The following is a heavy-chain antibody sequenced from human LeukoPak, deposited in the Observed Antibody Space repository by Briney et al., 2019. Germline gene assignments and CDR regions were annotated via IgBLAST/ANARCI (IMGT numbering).Heavy chain of an antibody. CDR2: TYYSGST. CDR1: GGSISSGVYY. Sequence: PSETLSLTCTVSGGSISSGVYYWSWIRQPPGKGLEWIGYTYYSGSTYYNPSLKSRATISVDTSKNQFSLKLTSVTAADTAVYYCARPYYYDSRIDPWGQGTLVTFSS. CDR3: ARPYYYDSRIDP. V-gene: IGHV4-30-4*01. D-gene: IGHD3-22*01. J-gene: IGHJ5*02.